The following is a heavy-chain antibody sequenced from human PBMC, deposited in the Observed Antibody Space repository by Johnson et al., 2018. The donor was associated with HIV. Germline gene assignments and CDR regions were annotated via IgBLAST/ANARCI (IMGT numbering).Heavy chain of an antibody. CDR3: ASVGRGPMGVAFDI. J-gene: IGHJ3*02. D-gene: IGHD3-16*01. CDR2: ISYDGSNK. Sequence: QVQLVESGGGVVQPGRSLRLSCAASGFTFSSYAMHWVRQAPGKGLEWVAVISYDGSNKYYAEPVKGRFTISRDNSKNTLYLQMGSLRAEDMAVYFCASVGRGPMGVAFDIWGQGTMVAVSS. CDR1: GFTFSSYA. V-gene: IGHV3-30*14.